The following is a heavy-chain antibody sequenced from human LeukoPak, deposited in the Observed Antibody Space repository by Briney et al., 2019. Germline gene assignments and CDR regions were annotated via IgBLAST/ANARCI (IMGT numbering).Heavy chain of an antibody. V-gene: IGHV3-7*01. J-gene: IGHJ4*02. CDR2: IKQDGSEK. CDR3: ARENTAVPGGDC. Sequence: GGSLRLSCAASGFTISPYWMSWVCQTPGKGLEWVANIKQDGSEKYYVDSVKGRFAISRDNAKNSVYLQMNGLRAEDTAVYYCARENTAVPGGDCWGQGTLVTVSS. D-gene: IGHD5-18*01. CDR1: GFTISPYW.